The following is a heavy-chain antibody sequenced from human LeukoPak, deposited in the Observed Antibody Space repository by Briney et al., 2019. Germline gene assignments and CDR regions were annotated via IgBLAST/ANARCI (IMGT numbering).Heavy chain of an antibody. D-gene: IGHD6-13*01. CDR3: ARDRQQLAIDY. V-gene: IGHV1-18*01. CDR1: GYTFARFG. J-gene: IGHJ4*02. CDR2: ISPDIGNT. Sequence: ASVKVSCKASGYTFARFGITWVRQAPGQGLEWMGWISPDIGNTTSAQQFQGRVILTTDTLTSTAYMDLRSLRSDDTAVYYCARDRQQLAIDYWGQGSLVTVSS.